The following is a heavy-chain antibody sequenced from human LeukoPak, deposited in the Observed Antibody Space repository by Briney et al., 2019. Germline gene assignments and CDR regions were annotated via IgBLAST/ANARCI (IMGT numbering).Heavy chain of an antibody. CDR2: FDPEDGET. V-gene: IGHV1-24*01. Sequence: GASVTVSCTVSGYTLTELSMHWVRQAPGKGLEWMGGFDPEDGETIYAQKFQGRVTMTEDTSTDTAYMELSSLRSEDTAVYYCATRSPCSSSWSFHFDYWGQGTLVTVSS. CDR3: ATRSPCSSSWSFHFDY. CDR1: GYTLTELS. D-gene: IGHD6-13*01. J-gene: IGHJ4*02.